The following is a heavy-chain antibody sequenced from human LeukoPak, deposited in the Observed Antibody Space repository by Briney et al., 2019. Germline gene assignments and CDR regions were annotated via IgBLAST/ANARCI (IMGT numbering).Heavy chain of an antibody. Sequence: SETLSLTCTVSGGSISSSSYYWGWIRQPPGKGLEWIGSIYYSGSTYYNPYLKSRVTISVDTSKNQFSLKLSSVTAADTAVYYCATGSYYNVGFDYWGQGTLVTVSS. J-gene: IGHJ4*02. CDR2: IYYSGST. D-gene: IGHD3-10*01. CDR1: GGSISSSSYY. V-gene: IGHV4-39*01. CDR3: ATGSYYNVGFDY.